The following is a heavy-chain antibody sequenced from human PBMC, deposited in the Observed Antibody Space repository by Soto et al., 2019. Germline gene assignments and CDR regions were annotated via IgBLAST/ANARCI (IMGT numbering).Heavy chain of an antibody. CDR2: ISGSGDTT. V-gene: IGHV3-23*01. CDR1: GFTSSNYA. CDR3: AKGGSYYYDSSGYYAN. Sequence: GGSLRLSCAASGFTSSNYAMSWVRQAPGKGLEWVSTISGSGDTTYYADSVKGRFTISRDNSKNTLYLQMNSLRAEDTAVYYCAKGGSYYYDSSGYYANWGQGTLVTVSS. J-gene: IGHJ4*02. D-gene: IGHD3-22*01.